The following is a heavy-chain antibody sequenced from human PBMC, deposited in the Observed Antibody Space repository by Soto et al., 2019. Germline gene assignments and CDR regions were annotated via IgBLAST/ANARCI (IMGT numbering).Heavy chain of an antibody. V-gene: IGHV1-24*01. CDR3: ATRRNWNYESGWFDP. Sequence: ASVKVSCKVSGYTLTELSMHWVRQAPGKGLEWMGGFDPEDGETIYAQKFQGRVTMTEDTSTDTAYMELSSLRSEDTAVYYCATRRNWNYESGWFDPWGQGTLVTVSS. CDR1: GYTLTELS. D-gene: IGHD1-7*01. CDR2: FDPEDGET. J-gene: IGHJ5*02.